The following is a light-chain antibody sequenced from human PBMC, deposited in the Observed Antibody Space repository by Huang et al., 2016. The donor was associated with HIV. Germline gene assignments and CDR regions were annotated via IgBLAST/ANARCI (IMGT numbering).Light chain of an antibody. Sequence: DIQMTQSPSSLSASVGDRVSITCRASQTITTYLNWYQQKAGKSPKLLIYAASNLQSGVPSRFSDSGSGTDFTLTIGSLQPEDFATYYCQQTYSIPFTFGGGTKVEIK. CDR1: QTITTY. J-gene: IGKJ4*01. CDR3: QQTYSIPFT. V-gene: IGKV1-39*01. CDR2: AAS.